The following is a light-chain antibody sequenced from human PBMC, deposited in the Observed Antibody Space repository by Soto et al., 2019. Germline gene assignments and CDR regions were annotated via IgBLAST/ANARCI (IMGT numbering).Light chain of an antibody. CDR1: SSNIGKNY. Sequence: QSVLTQPPSVSAAPGQKVIISCSGNSSNIGKNYVFWYQQFPGTAPKLLIYDNYKRPSGIPDRFSVSKSGASATLAITGLHTGDEADYYCGAWNTSIRAVVFGGGTMLTVL. CDR2: DNY. J-gene: IGLJ2*01. CDR3: GAWNTSIRAVV. V-gene: IGLV1-51*01.